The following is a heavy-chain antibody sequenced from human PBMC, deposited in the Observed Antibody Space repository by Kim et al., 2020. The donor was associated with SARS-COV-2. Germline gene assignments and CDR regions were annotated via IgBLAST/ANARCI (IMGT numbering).Heavy chain of an antibody. J-gene: IGHJ4*02. Sequence: GGSLRLSCAASGFTFSSYSMNWVRQAPGKGLEWVSSISSSSSYIYYADSVKGRFTISRDNAKNSLYLQMNSLRAEDTAVYYCARENPLMRHHYYDSSGYDYWGRGTLVTVSS. D-gene: IGHD3-22*01. V-gene: IGHV3-21*01. CDR3: ARENPLMRHHYYDSSGYDY. CDR2: ISSSSSYI. CDR1: GFTFSSYS.